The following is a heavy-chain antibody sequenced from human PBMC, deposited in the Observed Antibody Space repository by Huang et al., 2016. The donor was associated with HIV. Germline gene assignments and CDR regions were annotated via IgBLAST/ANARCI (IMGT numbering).Heavy chain of an antibody. J-gene: IGHJ3*02. D-gene: IGHD3-22*01. V-gene: IGHV4-39*01. Sequence: QLQLQGSGPGLVKPSETLSLTCTVSGGSITSSSYYWGWIRQPPGQGLEWVGSIYYSGVTDYNPSLKSRVTISVDTSKNQFSLKLSSVTAADTAVYYCARHFSYYDSSGYTPWDAFDIWGQGTMVTVSS. CDR2: IYYSGVT. CDR3: ARHFSYYDSSGYTPWDAFDI. CDR1: GGSITSSSYY.